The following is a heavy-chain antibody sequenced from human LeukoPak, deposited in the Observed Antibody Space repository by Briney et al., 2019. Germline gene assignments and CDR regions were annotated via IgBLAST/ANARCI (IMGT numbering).Heavy chain of an antibody. CDR1: GITVSSNY. Sequence: GGSVRPSCAASGITVSSNYTSCVRQAPGKGLEWVSVLYSGGSTYYADSVRGGFTLSQDTSTTTLSLQMSSLRPPGTPVYYCARGDILTGYYSEWGQGTLVTAS. CDR3: ARGDILTGYYSE. CDR2: LYSGGST. V-gene: IGHV3-66*01. D-gene: IGHD3-9*01. J-gene: IGHJ4*02.